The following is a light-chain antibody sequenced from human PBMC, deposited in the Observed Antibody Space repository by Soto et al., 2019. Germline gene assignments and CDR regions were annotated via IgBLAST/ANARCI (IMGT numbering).Light chain of an antibody. CDR1: QSLSTRS. V-gene: IGKV3D-20*02. J-gene: IGKJ5*01. CDR2: EAS. Sequence: EIVLTQSPGTLSLSPVERLTLSCRTSQSLSTRSLAWYQQKPGQAPSLLIYEASTRAPGTPDRFSGSGSGTDFTLTVSRLEPEDFAVYYCQQRSNWPPITFGQGTRLEI. CDR3: QQRSNWPPIT.